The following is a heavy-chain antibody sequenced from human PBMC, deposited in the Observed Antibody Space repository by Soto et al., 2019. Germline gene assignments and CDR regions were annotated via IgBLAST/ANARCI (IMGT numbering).Heavy chain of an antibody. V-gene: IGHV4-61*01. CDR1: GVSVTGGNFF. D-gene: IGHD3-16*02. CDR2: ISNSETT. Sequence: QVPLQGSGPRLVKPSETLSLSCTVSGVSVTGGNFFWCWIRQPPGKTLEWLGCISNSETTNSNPSLKSRVTLSLDTSRNQFSLKLKSVTAADTAVYFCARGGLHLGEFSLGQFDSWGQGTLVNVSS. CDR3: ARGGLHLGEFSLGQFDS. J-gene: IGHJ4*02.